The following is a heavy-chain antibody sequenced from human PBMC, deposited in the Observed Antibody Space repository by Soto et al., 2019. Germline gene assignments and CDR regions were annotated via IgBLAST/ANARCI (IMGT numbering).Heavy chain of an antibody. V-gene: IGHV3-21*02. J-gene: IGHJ4*02. D-gene: IGHD5-12*01. CDR1: GFTFIDYS. CDR2: ISASSSYI. CDR3: AGLRGYSGYAGIDY. Sequence: EVQLVESGGGLVKPGGSLRLSCAASGFTFIDYSMNWVRQAPGKGLEWVSSISASSSYIYYVDSVKGRFTISRDNAKNSLYLQLNSLSAEDTAVYYCAGLRGYSGYAGIDYWGQGTLVTVSS.